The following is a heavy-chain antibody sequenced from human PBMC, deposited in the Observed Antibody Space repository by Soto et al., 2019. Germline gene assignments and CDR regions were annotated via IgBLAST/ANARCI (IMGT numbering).Heavy chain of an antibody. CDR2: INSDGSST. CDR1: GFTFSSYW. D-gene: IGHD3-3*01. CDR3: ARGKGITIFGVVTGPNWLDP. J-gene: IGHJ5*02. V-gene: IGHV3-74*01. Sequence: PGGSLRLSCAASGFTFSSYWMHWVHQAPGKGLVWVSRINSDGSSTSYADSVKGRFTISRDNAKNTLYLQMNSLRAEDTAVYYCARGKGITIFGVVTGPNWLDPWGQGTLVTVSS.